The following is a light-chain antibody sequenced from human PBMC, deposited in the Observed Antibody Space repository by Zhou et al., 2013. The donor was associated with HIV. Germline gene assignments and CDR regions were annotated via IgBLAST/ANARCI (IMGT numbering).Light chain of an antibody. CDR3: QQTYSPXIT. J-gene: IGKJ5*01. CDR1: QSITTY. CDR2: AAS. Sequence: DIQMTQSPSSLSASVGDRVTITCRASQSITTYLNWYQHKPGKAPKLLMFAASTLQSGVPSRFSGSGSGTDFTLTISALQPEDCAIYYCQQTYSPXITFGQGTRLEIK. V-gene: IGKV1-39*01.